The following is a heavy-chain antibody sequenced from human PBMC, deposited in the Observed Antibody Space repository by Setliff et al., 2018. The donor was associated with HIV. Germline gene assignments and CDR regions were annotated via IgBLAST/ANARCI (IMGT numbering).Heavy chain of an antibody. CDR1: GASISSSSYH. D-gene: IGHD2-15*01. V-gene: IGHV4-31*02. J-gene: IGHJ6*03. Sequence: PSETLSLTCTVSGASISSSSYHWGWIRQPPGKGLEWIGYIYYSGSTYYNPSLKSRVTISVDTSKNQFSLKLSSVTAADTAVYYCARDGWGCSGGSCYSQGNYYYMDVWGKGTTVTVSS. CDR3: ARDGWGCSGGSCYSQGNYYYMDV. CDR2: IYYSGST.